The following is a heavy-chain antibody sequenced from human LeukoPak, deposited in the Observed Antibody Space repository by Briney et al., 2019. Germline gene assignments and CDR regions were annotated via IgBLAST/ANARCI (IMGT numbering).Heavy chain of an antibody. CDR3: ARETAGTVGNFDY. V-gene: IGHV4-38-2*02. CDR1: GFSISSGYY. D-gene: IGHD6-13*01. CDR2: IYHSGSS. J-gene: IGHJ4*02. Sequence: SETLSLTCAVSGFSISSGYYWGWIRQPPGKGLEWIGSIYHSGSSYYNPSLKSRVTIPVDTSKNQFSLKLSSVTAADTAVYYCARETAGTVGNFDYWGQGTLVTVSS.